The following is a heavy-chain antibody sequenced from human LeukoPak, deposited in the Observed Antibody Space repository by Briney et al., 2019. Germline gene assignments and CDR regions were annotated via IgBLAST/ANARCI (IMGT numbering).Heavy chain of an antibody. CDR2: ISGSSNTK. CDR3: ARGILYGSGSQSFDY. J-gene: IGHJ4*02. V-gene: IGHV3-48*01. D-gene: IGHD3-10*01. CDR1: GFTFSYYS. Sequence: PGGSLRLSCAASGFTFSYYSMSWIRQAPGKGLEWISYISGSSNTKHFADSVKGRFTISRDNAKESLYLQMDSLRAEDTAFYHCARGILYGSGSQSFDYWGQGTLVTVSS.